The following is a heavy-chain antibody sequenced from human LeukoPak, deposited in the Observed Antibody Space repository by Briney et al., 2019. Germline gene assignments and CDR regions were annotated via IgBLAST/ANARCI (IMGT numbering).Heavy chain of an antibody. CDR3: ARTVEAFDY. CDR1: GGSISRYY. J-gene: IGHJ4*02. V-gene: IGHV4-59*08. D-gene: IGHD4-23*01. CDR2: IYYSGST. Sequence: PSETLSLTCTVSGGSISRYYWSWIRQPPGKGLEWIGYIYYSGSTDYNPSLKSRVTISVDTSKNQFSLKLSSVTAADTAVYYCARTVEAFDYWGQGTLVTVSS.